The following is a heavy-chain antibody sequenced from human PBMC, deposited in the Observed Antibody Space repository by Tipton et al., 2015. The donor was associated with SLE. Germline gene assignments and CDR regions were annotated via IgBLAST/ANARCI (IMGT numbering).Heavy chain of an antibody. Sequence: TLSLTCAVYGGSFSGYYWSWVRQPPGKGLEWIGEINHSGSTNYNPSLKSRVTISVDASKNQISLNLKSATAADTAVYYCARVLQGLRQIGYWYFDLWGRGTLVTVSS. J-gene: IGHJ2*01. CDR1: GGSFSGYY. D-gene: IGHD4-17*01. CDR3: ARVLQGLRQIGYWYFDL. V-gene: IGHV4-34*01. CDR2: INHSGST.